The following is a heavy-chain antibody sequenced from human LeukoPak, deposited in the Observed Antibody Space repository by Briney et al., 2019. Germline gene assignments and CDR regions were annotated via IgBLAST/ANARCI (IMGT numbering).Heavy chain of an antibody. CDR3: ARDAGYSNYVYFDY. Sequence: TSETLSLTCTVSGGSISSYYWSWIRQPPGKGLEWIGYIYYSGTTNYNPSLKSRVTMSVDTSKNQFSLKLSSVTAADTAVYYCARDAGYSNYVYFDYWGQGTLVTVSS. J-gene: IGHJ4*02. CDR1: GGSISSYY. D-gene: IGHD4-11*01. CDR2: IYYSGTT. V-gene: IGHV4-59*12.